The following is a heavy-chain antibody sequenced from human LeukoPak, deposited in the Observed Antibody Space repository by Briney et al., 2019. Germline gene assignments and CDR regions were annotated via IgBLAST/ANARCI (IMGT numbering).Heavy chain of an antibody. Sequence: ASVKLSCTPSGYTLSVDNIDSGPQAPGQGLEWMGWINPNSGGTNYAQKFQGRVTMTRDPSFSTAYSELNSLRSDDTAVYYCAGVEALTGTPLYYIDVWGQGTAVTVSS. CDR1: GYTLSVDN. V-gene: IGHV1-2*02. J-gene: IGHJ6*03. CDR3: AGVEALTGTPLYYIDV. CDR2: INPNSGGT. D-gene: IGHD6-19*01.